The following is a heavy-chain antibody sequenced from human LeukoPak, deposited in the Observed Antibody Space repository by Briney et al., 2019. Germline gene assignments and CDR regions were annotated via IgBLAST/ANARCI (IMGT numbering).Heavy chain of an antibody. CDR2: ISSSSSYT. D-gene: IGHD4-17*01. CDR3: ATFTVTTSRLLDY. V-gene: IGHV3-11*06. Sequence: PGGSLRLSCAASGFTFSDYYMSWIRQAPGKGLEWVSYISSSSSYTNYADSVKGRFTISRDNAKNSLYLQMNSLRAEDTAVYYCATFTVTTSRLLDYWGQGTLVTVSS. J-gene: IGHJ4*02. CDR1: GFTFSDYY.